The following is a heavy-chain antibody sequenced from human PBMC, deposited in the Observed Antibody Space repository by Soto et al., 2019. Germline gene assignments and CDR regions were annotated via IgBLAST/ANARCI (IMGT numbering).Heavy chain of an antibody. CDR2: IRSKAYGGTT. J-gene: IGHJ3*02. V-gene: IGHV3-49*03. CDR3: TREPQSWVGGPDAFDI. Sequence: PGGSLRLSCTASGFTFGDYAMSWFRQAPGKGLEWVGFIRSKAYGGTTEYAASVKGRFTISRDDSKSIAYLQMNSLKTEDTAVYYCTREPQSWVGGPDAFDIWGQGTMVTVSS. CDR1: GFTFGDYA. D-gene: IGHD2-15*01.